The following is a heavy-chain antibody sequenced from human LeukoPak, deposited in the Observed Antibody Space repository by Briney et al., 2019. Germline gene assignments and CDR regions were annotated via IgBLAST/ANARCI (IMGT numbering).Heavy chain of an antibody. CDR3: ARGYSTTWALGAFDI. Sequence: SETLSLTCSVSGGSISIYYWSWIRQPPGKGLEWIGYIHYSGSTNYNPSLKSRVTISGDTCKNQFSLKLSSVTAADTAVYYCARGYSTTWALGAFDIWGQGTMVTVSS. CDR2: IHYSGST. J-gene: IGHJ3*02. V-gene: IGHV4-59*01. CDR1: GGSISIYY. D-gene: IGHD2-2*01.